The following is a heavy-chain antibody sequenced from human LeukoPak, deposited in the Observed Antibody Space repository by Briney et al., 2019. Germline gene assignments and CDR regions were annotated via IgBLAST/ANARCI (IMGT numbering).Heavy chain of an antibody. Sequence: PGGSLRLSCAASGFTFSSYGMHWVRQAPGKGLEWVAFIRYDGSNKYYADSVKGRFTISRDNSKNTLYPQMNSLRAEDTAVYYCAKDHDYGDYVNEFLDYWGQGTLVTVSS. J-gene: IGHJ4*02. CDR1: GFTFSSYG. CDR3: AKDHDYGDYVNEFLDY. D-gene: IGHD4-17*01. V-gene: IGHV3-30*02. CDR2: IRYDGSNK.